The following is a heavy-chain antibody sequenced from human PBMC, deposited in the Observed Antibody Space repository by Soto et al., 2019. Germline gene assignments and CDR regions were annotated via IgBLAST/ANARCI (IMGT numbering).Heavy chain of an antibody. CDR2: ISGSGGST. CDR3: AKGSRSSAASHYMDV. D-gene: IGHD2-2*01. J-gene: IGHJ6*03. V-gene: IGHV3-23*01. Sequence: GGSLRLSCAASGFTFSSYAMSWVRQAPGMGLEWVSAISGSGGSTYYADSVKGRFTISRDNPKNNLYLQMNSLRAEDTAVYYCAKGSRSSAASHYMDVWGKGTTVTVSS. CDR1: GFTFSSYA.